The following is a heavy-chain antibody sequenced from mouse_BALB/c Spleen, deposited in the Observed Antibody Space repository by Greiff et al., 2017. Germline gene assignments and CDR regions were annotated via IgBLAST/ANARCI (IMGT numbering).Heavy chain of an antibody. CDR3: ARQLYYYGSSAYAMDY. J-gene: IGHJ4*01. V-gene: IGHV5-6*01. CDR2: ISSGGSYT. D-gene: IGHD1-1*01. CDR1: GFTFSSYG. Sequence: EVHLVESGGDLVKPGGSLKLSCAASGFTFSSYGMSWVRQTPDKRLEWVATISSGGSYTYYPDSVKGRFTISRDNAKNTLYLQMSSLKSEDTAMYYCARQLYYYGSSAYAMDYWGQGTSVTVSS.